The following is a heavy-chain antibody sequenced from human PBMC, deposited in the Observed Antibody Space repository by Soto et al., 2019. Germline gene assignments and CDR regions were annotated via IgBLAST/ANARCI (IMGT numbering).Heavy chain of an antibody. Sequence: SETLSLTCAVYGGSFSGYYWSWIRQPPGKGLEWIGEINHSGSTNYNPSLKSRVTISVDTSKNQFSLKLSSVTAADTAVYYCAILRFQNWFDPWGQGALVTVSS. V-gene: IGHV4-34*01. J-gene: IGHJ5*02. CDR3: AILRFQNWFDP. CDR2: INHSGST. D-gene: IGHD3-3*01. CDR1: GGSFSGYY.